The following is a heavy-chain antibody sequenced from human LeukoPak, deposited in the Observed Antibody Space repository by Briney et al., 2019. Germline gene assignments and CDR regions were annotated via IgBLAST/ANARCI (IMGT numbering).Heavy chain of an antibody. Sequence: ASVKVSCKASGYTFSIYNINWVRQAPGQGLEWMGWISTYSGNTKYAQKFQGRVTMTRDMSTTTDYMELSSLRSDDTAVYYCARDNSVGDVAWWFDPWGQGTLVTVSS. CDR3: ARDNSVGDVAWWFDP. CDR2: ISTYSGNT. J-gene: IGHJ5*02. CDR1: GYTFSIYN. V-gene: IGHV1-18*01. D-gene: IGHD1-26*01.